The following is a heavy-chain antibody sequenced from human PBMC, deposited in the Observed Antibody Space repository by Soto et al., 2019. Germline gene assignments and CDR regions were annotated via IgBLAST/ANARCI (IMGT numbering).Heavy chain of an antibody. J-gene: IGHJ6*03. V-gene: IGHV3-23*01. CDR1: GFTFSSYA. CDR2: ISGSGGST. Sequence: PGGSLRLSCAASGFTFSSYAMSWVRQAPGKGLEWVSAISGSGGSTYYADSVKGRFTISRDNSKNTLYLQMNSLRAEDTAVYYCAKSYGSGSYPIFEGGYYYMDVWGKGTTVTVSS. D-gene: IGHD3-10*01. CDR3: AKSYGSGSYPIFEGGYYYMDV.